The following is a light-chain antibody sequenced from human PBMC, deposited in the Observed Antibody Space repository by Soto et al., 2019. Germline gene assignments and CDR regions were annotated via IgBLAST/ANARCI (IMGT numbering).Light chain of an antibody. CDR1: QSISSH. Sequence: QMTQSPSSLFASVGDRVTITCRASQSISSHLNWYQQKVGQTPRLLIYAASTLQSEVPPRFSGSGSGTELTLTIGGLQREDFATFYCQQSHSAPLTFGGGTKIQI. CDR3: QQSHSAPLT. V-gene: IGKV1-39*01. J-gene: IGKJ4*01. CDR2: AAS.